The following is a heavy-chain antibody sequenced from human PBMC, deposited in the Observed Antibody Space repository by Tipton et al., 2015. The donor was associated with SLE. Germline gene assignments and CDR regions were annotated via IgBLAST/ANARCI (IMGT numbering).Heavy chain of an antibody. CDR3: ARGNYDYVWPWYFDL. V-gene: IGHV4-59*01. D-gene: IGHD3-16*01. CDR1: GGSISSYY. J-gene: IGHJ2*01. CDR2: IYYSGST. Sequence: TLSLTCTVSGGSISSYYWSWIRQPPGKGLEWIGYIYYSGSTKYNPSLKSRVTISVDTSKNQFSLKLSSVTAADTAVYYCARGNYDYVWPWYFDLWGRGTLVTVSS.